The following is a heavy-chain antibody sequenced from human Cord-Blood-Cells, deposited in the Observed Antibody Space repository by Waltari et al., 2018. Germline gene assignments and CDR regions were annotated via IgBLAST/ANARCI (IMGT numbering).Heavy chain of an antibody. D-gene: IGHD3-10*01. Sequence: QVQLVQSGAEVKKPGASVKVSCKVSGYTLTELSMHWVRPAPGKVLEWLGGFGPEDGETIYAQKFQGRVTMTEDTSTDTAYMELSSLRSEDTAVYYCATRKPRFQGVIDYWGQGTLVTVSS. CDR3: ATRKPRFQGVIDY. CDR2: FGPEDGET. CDR1: GYTLTELS. V-gene: IGHV1-24*01. J-gene: IGHJ4*02.